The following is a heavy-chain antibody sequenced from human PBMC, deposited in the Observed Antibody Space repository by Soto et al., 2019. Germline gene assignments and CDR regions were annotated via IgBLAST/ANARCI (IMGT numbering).Heavy chain of an antibody. CDR3: AKRQSFDFWSGYLPFFDY. V-gene: IGHV3-23*01. J-gene: IGHJ4*02. Sequence: PGGSLRLSCSASAINFRSYAMSWVRQAPGKGLEWVSAVGGSGSDTYYADSVKGRFTISRDDSKNTPYLHMSSLRVEDTAIYYCAKRQSFDFWSGYLPFFDYWGQGTPVTVSS. D-gene: IGHD3-3*01. CDR1: AINFRSYA. CDR2: VGGSGSDT.